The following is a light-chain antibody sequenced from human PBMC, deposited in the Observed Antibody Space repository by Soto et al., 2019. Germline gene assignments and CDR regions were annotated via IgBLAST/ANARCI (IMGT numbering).Light chain of an antibody. Sequence: QCALTQPPSASGSPGQSVSISCTGTSSDIGGYNYVSWYQQHLGKAPKLIIYEVNKRPSGVPDRVSGSKSGNTASLTVSGLQAEDEADYYCCSYGGSNNMIFGGGTQLTV. CDR1: SSDIGGYNY. CDR2: EVN. J-gene: IGLJ2*01. CDR3: CSYGGSNNMI. V-gene: IGLV2-8*01.